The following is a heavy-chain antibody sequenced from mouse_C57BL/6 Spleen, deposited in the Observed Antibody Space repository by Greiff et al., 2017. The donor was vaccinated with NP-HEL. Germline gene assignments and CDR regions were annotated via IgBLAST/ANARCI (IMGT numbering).Heavy chain of an antibody. Sequence: EESGPGLVKPSQSLSLTCSVTGYSITSGYYWNWIRQFPGNKLEWMGYISYDGSNNYNPSLKNRISITRDTSKNQFFLKLNSVTTEDTATYYCARAYDYYAMDYWGQGTSVTVSS. CDR1: GYSITSGYY. J-gene: IGHJ4*01. CDR2: ISYDGSN. V-gene: IGHV3-6*01. CDR3: ARAYDYYAMDY. D-gene: IGHD6-5*01.